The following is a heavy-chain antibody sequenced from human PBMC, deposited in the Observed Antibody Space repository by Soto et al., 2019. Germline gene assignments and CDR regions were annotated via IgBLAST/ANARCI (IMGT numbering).Heavy chain of an antibody. Sequence: SETLCLTCAVYGGSFSGYYWSWIRQPPGKGLEWIGEINHSGSTNYNPSLKSRVTISVDTSKNQFSLKLSSVTAADTAVYYCARGLFGYDYIWGSYRSAPGAFDIWGQGTMVTXSS. CDR2: INHSGST. J-gene: IGHJ3*02. V-gene: IGHV4-34*01. CDR1: GGSFSGYY. D-gene: IGHD3-16*02. CDR3: ARGLFGYDYIWGSYRSAPGAFDI.